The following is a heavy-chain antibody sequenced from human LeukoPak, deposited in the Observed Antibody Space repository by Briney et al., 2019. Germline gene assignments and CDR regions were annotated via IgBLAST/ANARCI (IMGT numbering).Heavy chain of an antibody. D-gene: IGHD2-2*01. Sequence: SVKVSCKASGGTFSSYAISSVRQAPGQGLEWMGLIISYFCTANYAQKFQGRVTITADESTSTAYMELSSLRSEDTAVYYCAQGGYQLLYKDYYYYHYMDVWGKGTTVTVSS. V-gene: IGHV1-69*13. J-gene: IGHJ6*03. CDR2: IISYFCTA. CDR1: GGTFSSYA. CDR3: AQGGYQLLYKDYYYYHYMDV.